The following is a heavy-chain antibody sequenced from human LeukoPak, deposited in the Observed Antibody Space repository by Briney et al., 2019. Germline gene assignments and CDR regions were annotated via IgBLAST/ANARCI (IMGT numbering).Heavy chain of an antibody. D-gene: IGHD3-10*01. CDR1: GGSISSSSYY. CDR3: ARHPSRFGEGGFDI. Sequence: PSETLSLTCTVSGGSISSSSYYWGWIRQPPGKGLEWIGSIYYSGSTYYNPSLKSRVTISLDTSKNQISLKLSSVTAADTAVYYCARHPSRFGEGGFDIWGQGTMVTVSS. V-gene: IGHV4-39*01. CDR2: IYYSGST. J-gene: IGHJ3*02.